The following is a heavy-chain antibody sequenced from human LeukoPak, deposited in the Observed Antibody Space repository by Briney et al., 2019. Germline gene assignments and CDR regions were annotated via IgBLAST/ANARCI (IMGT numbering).Heavy chain of an antibody. D-gene: IGHD3-9*01. V-gene: IGHV3-53*01. Sequence: GGSLRLSCAASGFTVSSNYMSWVRQAPGKGLEWVSVIYSGGSTYYADSVKGRFTISRDNSKNTLYLQMNSLRAEDTAVHYCASSVLRYFDWLPARVAFDIWGQGTMVTVSS. CDR3: ASSVLRYFDWLPARVAFDI. J-gene: IGHJ3*02. CDR2: IYSGGST. CDR1: GFTVSSNY.